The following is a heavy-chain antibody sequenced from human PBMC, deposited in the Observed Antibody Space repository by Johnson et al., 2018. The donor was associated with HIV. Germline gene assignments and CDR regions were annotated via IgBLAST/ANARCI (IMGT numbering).Heavy chain of an antibody. CDR2: IYSGGST. CDR1: GFSFSDYY. J-gene: IGHJ3*02. CDR3: ATLNGHAFDI. V-gene: IGHV3-53*01. Sequence: VQLVESGGGLIQPGGSLRLSCAASGFSFSDYYMSWVRQAPGKGLEWVSVIYSGGSTYYADSVKGRFIISRDNAKNSLYLQMNSLRAEDTAVYYCATLNGHAFDIWGQGTMVTVSS.